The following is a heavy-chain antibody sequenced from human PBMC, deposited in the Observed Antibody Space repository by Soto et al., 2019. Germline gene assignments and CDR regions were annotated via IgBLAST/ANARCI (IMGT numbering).Heavy chain of an antibody. D-gene: IGHD4-4*01. CDR3: ARVRHSNFLYYYYMDV. J-gene: IGHJ6*03. Sequence: PSETLSLTCAVYGGSFSGYYWSWIRQPPGKGLEWIGEINHSGSTNYNPSLTSRVTISVDTSKNQFSLTLSSVTAADTAVYYWARVRHSNFLYYYYMDVWGKGPTVTVSS. CDR2: INHSGST. CDR1: GGSFSGYY. V-gene: IGHV4-34*01.